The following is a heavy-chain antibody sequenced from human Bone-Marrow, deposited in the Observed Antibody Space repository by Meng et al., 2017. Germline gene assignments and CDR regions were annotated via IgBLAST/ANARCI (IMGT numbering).Heavy chain of an antibody. V-gene: IGHV4-31*03. CDR3: ARYVFDSSSLYSNWFDP. CDR1: GGSISSGTYY. Sequence: VQLQESGPGLVKPSQTLSLTCTVSGGSISSGTYYWGWIRQPPGKGLEWIAYIHYSGSTYYSPSLKSRVTISVDTSKNQLSLKLSSMTAADTAVYYCARYVFDSSSLYSNWFDPWGQGTLVTVSS. D-gene: IGHD3-22*01. CDR2: IHYSGST. J-gene: IGHJ5*02.